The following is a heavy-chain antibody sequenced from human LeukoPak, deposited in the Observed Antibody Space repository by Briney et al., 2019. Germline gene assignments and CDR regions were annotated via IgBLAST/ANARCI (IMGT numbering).Heavy chain of an antibody. V-gene: IGHV4-39*07. CDR3: ARDPPYGGFDY. Sequence: SETLSLTCTVSGGSISSSSYYWGWIRQPPGKGLEWIGSIYYSGSTYYNPSFKSRVTISVDTSKNQFSLKLSSVTAADTAVYYCARDPPYGGFDYWGQGTLVTVSS. J-gene: IGHJ4*02. CDR2: IYYSGST. CDR1: GGSISSSSYY. D-gene: IGHD3-10*01.